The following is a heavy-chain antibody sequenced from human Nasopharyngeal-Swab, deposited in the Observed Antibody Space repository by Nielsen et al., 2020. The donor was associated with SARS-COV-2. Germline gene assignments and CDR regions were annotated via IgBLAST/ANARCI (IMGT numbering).Heavy chain of an antibody. V-gene: IGHV3-30*18. J-gene: IGHJ6*03. D-gene: IGHD6-13*01. CDR1: GFTFSSLG. CDR3: AKARAAAATAYMDV. Sequence: GGSLRLSCEGSGFTFSSLGMHWVRQAPGKGLQWVAVISYDGSEKKYADFVTGRFTISRDNSKKMVSLQMSSLRPADTGVYYCAKARAAAATAYMDVWGKGTTVTASS. CDR2: ISYDGSEK.